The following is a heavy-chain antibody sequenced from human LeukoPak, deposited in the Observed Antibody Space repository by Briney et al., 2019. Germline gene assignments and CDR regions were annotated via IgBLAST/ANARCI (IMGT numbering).Heavy chain of an antibody. CDR2: INHSGST. J-gene: IGHJ6*02. CDR1: GGSFSGYY. Sequence: SETLSLTCAVYGGSFSGYYWSWIRQPPGKGLEWIGEINHSGSTNYNPSLKSRVTISVDTSKNQFSLKLSSVAAADTAVYYCARGRSGYYYLSASLYYYYGMDVWGQGTTVTVSS. V-gene: IGHV4-34*01. D-gene: IGHD3-22*01. CDR3: ARGRSGYYYLSASLYYYYGMDV.